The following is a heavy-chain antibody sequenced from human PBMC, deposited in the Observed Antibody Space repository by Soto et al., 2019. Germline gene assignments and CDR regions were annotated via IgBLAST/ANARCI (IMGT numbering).Heavy chain of an antibody. V-gene: IGHV1-2*04. D-gene: IGHD3-16*01. Sequence: ASVKVSCKASGYTFTGYYMHWVRQAPGQGLEWMGWINPNSGGTNYAQKFQGWVTMTRDTSISTAYMELSRLRSDDTAVYYCDREPNWGTVNSTRGYYCMDVWGQGTTVTVSS. CDR2: INPNSGGT. J-gene: IGHJ6*02. CDR1: GYTFTGYY. CDR3: DREPNWGTVNSTRGYYCMDV.